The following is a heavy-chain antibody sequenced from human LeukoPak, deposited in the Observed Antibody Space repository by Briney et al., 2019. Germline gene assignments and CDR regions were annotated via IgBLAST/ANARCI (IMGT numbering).Heavy chain of an antibody. J-gene: IGHJ4*02. V-gene: IGHV4-59*01. Sequence: SETLSLTCTVSGGSISSYYWSWIRQPPRKGLEWIGYIYYSGSTNYNPSLKSRVTISVDTSKNQFSLKLSSVTAADTAVYYCARGLVYYYGSGSYYLDYWGQGTLVTVSS. CDR3: ARGLVYYYGSGSYYLDY. CDR2: IYYSGST. D-gene: IGHD3-10*01. CDR1: GGSISSYY.